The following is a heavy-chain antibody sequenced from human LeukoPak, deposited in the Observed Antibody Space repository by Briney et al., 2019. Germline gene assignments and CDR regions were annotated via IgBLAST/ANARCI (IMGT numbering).Heavy chain of an antibody. V-gene: IGHV1-69*13. CDR3: ARAAGELTGTTYYFDY. CDR1: GGTFSSYA. J-gene: IGHJ4*02. CDR2: IIPIFGTA. Sequence: ASVKVSCKASGGTFSSYAISWVRQAPGQGLEWMGGIIPIFGTANYAQKFQGRVTITADESTSTAYMELSSLRSEDTAVYYCARAAGELTGTTYYFDYWGQGTLVTVSS. D-gene: IGHD1-7*01.